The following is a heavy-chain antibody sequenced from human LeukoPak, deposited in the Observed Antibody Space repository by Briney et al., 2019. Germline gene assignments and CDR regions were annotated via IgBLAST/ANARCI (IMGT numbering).Heavy chain of an antibody. CDR3: TRDLNSGGSC. CDR1: GFTASSSY. CDR2: IHSGGNT. J-gene: IGHJ4*02. D-gene: IGHD2-15*01. V-gene: IGHV3-53*01. Sequence: GGSLRLSCEASGFTASSSYMSWVRQAPGKGLEWVSVIHSGGNTYYADSVKGRFTISRDNSKNTLYLKMNSLRAEDTAVYYCTRDLNSGGSCWGQGTLVTVSS.